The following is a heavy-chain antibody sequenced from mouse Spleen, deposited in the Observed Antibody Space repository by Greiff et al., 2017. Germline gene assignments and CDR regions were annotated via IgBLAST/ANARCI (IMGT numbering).Heavy chain of an antibody. CDR2: ISSGGSYT. J-gene: IGHJ4*01. V-gene: IGHV5-6*01. D-gene: IGHD6-2*01. Sequence: EVKLVESGGDLVKPGGSLKLSCAASGFTFSSYGMSWVRQTPDKRLEWVATISSGGSYTYYPDSVKGRFTISRDNAKNTLYLQMSSLKSEVTAMYYCARQGLYHAMDYWGQGTSVTVSS. CDR3: ARQGLYHAMDY. CDR1: GFTFSSYG.